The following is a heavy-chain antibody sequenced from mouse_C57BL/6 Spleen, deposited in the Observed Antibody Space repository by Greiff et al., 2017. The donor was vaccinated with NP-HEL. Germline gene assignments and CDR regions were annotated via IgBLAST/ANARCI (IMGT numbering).Heavy chain of an antibody. CDR1: GYTFTDYY. Sequence: EVQLQQSGPELVKPGASVKISCKASGYTFTDYYMNWVKQSHGKSLEWIGDINPNNGGTSYNQKIKGKATLTVDKSSSTAYMELRSLTSEDSAVYYCARFDGYDFAYWGQGTLVTVSA. CDR2: INPNNGGT. D-gene: IGHD2-2*01. V-gene: IGHV1-26*01. CDR3: ARFDGYDFAY. J-gene: IGHJ3*01.